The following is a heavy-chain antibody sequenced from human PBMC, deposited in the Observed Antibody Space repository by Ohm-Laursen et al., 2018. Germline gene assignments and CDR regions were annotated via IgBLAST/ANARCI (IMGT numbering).Heavy chain of an antibody. CDR3: ARDGLYYDSRGYTPYFDL. D-gene: IGHD3-22*01. V-gene: IGHV4-38-2*02. Sequence: SDTLSLTCAVSGYSISSGYYWGWIRQPPGKGLEWIGSIYHSGSTYYNPSLKSRVTISVDTSKNQFSLKLSSVTAADTAVYYCARDGLYYDSRGYTPYFDLWGRGTLVTVSS. CDR2: IYHSGST. J-gene: IGHJ2*01. CDR1: GYSISSGYY.